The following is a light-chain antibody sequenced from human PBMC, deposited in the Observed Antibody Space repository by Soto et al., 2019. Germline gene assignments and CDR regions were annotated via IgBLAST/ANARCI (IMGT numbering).Light chain of an antibody. J-gene: IGLJ1*01. CDR1: SSDVGGNKY. V-gene: IGLV2-14*03. CDR3: AAWDNSLSEYV. Sequence: QSVLTQPASVSGSPGQSITISCTGTSSDVGGNKYVSWYQHYPGKAPKLMICDVSNRPSGVSNRFSGSKSGTSGSLAISGLQSEDEADYYCAAWDNSLSEYVFGTGTKVTVL. CDR2: DVS.